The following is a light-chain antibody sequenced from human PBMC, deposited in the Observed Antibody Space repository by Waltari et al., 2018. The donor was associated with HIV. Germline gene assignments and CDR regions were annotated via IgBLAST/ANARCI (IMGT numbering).Light chain of an antibody. V-gene: IGKV4-1*01. CDR3: HQYYTTPYT. CDR2: WAS. CDR1: QSVFYNFTNKSY. Sequence: DIVMLQSPDSLAVSLGERATINCKSSQSVFYNFTNKSYLTWYQQKPRHPPELLIYWASTRESGVPDRFSGSGSGTDFTLTISSLQAEDVAVYYCHQYYTTPYTFGQGTKLEIK. J-gene: IGKJ2*01.